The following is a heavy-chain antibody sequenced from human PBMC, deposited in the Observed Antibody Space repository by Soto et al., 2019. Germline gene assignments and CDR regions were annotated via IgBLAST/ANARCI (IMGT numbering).Heavy chain of an antibody. Sequence: EVRLVESGGGLVKPGGSLRLSCAGSGFTFSSHSMNWVRQAPGKGLEWVSTISVSGSYVNYADSVKSRFSISRDNANDFLYLQMNRLRAEDTVIFCCARVGYSGHRTVWGQGTRVTVSS. J-gene: IGHJ6*02. CDR2: ISVSGSYV. D-gene: IGHD6-19*01. V-gene: IGHV3-21*04. CDR3: ARVGYSGHRTV. CDR1: GFTFSSHS.